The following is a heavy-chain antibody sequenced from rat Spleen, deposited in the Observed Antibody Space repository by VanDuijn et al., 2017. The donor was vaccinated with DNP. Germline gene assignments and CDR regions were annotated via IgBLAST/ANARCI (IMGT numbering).Heavy chain of an antibody. Sequence: EVQLVESGGGLVQPGRSLKLSCVASGFTFSNYWMYWIRQAPGKGLEWVASIKTGGGSTYYPDSVKGRFTISRDNARSILYLQMDSLGSEETATYYWTRRDSSLLLHGFFDYWGQGVMVTVSS. CDR1: GFTFSNYW. V-gene: IGHV5-31*01. J-gene: IGHJ2*01. CDR3: TRRDSSLLLHGFFDY. D-gene: IGHD1-1*01. CDR2: IKTGGGST.